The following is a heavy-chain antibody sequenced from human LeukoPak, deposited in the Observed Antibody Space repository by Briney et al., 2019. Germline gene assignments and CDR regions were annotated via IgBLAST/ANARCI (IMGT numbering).Heavy chain of an antibody. CDR1: GFTFSDYD. D-gene: IGHD6-6*01. J-gene: IGHJ4*02. CDR2: ISGSGGST. Sequence: GGSLRLSCSASGFTFSDYDMNWVRQAPGKGLEWVSAISGSGGSTYYADSVKGRFTISRDNSKNTLYLQMNSLRAEDTAVYYCAKDRGIAARKFLDYWGQGTLVTVSS. V-gene: IGHV3-23*01. CDR3: AKDRGIAARKFLDY.